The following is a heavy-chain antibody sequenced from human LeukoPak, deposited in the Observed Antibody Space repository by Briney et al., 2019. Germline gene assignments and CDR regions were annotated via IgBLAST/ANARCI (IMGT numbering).Heavy chain of an antibody. CDR2: MNPNSGNT. CDR3: ARDRDWAGYSYGFYY. Sequence: ASVKVSCKASGYTFTSYDINWVRQATGQGLEWIGWMNPNSGNTGYAQKFQGRVTMTRNTSISTAYMELSSLRSEDTAVYYCARDRDWAGYSYGFYYWGQGTLVTVSS. J-gene: IGHJ4*02. V-gene: IGHV1-8*01. CDR1: GYTFTSYD. D-gene: IGHD5-18*01.